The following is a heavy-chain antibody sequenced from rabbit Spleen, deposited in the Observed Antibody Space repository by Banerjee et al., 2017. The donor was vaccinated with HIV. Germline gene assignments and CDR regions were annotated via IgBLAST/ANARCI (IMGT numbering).Heavy chain of an antibody. CDR3: ARDTGTSFSSYGMDL. CDR1: GFSFSSNYY. Sequence: QSLEESGGGLVQPEGSLTLTCTASGFSFSSNYYMCWVRQAPGKGLEWIGCIYTKNSHTYYASWAKGRFTISTTSSTVDLTMTSLTAADTATYFCARDTGTSFSSYGMDLWGPGTLVTVS. V-gene: IGHV1S40*01. D-gene: IGHD7-1*01. J-gene: IGHJ6*01. CDR2: IYTKNSHT.